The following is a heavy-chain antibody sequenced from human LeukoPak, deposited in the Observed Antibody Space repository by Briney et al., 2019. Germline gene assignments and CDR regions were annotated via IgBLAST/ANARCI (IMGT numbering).Heavy chain of an antibody. V-gene: IGHV4-34*01. Sequence: SETLSLTCAVYGGSFSGYYWSWIRQPPGKGLEWIGEINHSGSTNYNPSLKSRVTISVDTSKNQFSLKLSSVTAADTAVYYCARGDGSSSPENWFDPRGRGTLVTVSS. D-gene: IGHD6-13*01. CDR1: GGSFSGYY. CDR3: ARGDGSSSPENWFDP. J-gene: IGHJ5*02. CDR2: INHSGST.